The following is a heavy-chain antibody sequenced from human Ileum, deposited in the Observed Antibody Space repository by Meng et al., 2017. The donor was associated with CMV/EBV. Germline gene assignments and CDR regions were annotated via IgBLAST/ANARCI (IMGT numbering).Heavy chain of an antibody. D-gene: IGHD5-18*01. CDR3: ARSVLDTAMVKMGGYYYYGMDV. CDR2: IYYSGST. Sequence: SETLSLTCTVSGGSISSYYWSWIRQPPGKGLEWIGYIYYSGSTNYNPSLKSRVTISVDTSKNQFSRKLSSVTAADTAVYYCARSVLDTAMVKMGGYYYYGMDVWGQGTTVTVSS. V-gene: IGHV4-59*01. CDR1: GGSISSYY. J-gene: IGHJ6*02.